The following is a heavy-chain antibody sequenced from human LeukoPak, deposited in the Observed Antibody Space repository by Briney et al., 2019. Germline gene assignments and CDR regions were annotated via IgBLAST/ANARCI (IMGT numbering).Heavy chain of an antibody. Sequence: PGGSLRLSCAASGFTFSNSAMSWVRQAPGKGLEWVSAISGSGSNTYYADSVKGRFTISRDTSKNTLYLQVNSLRAEDTALYYCAKAIVGVSGLGYWGQRTLVTVSS. CDR3: AKAIVGVSGLGY. CDR2: ISGSGSNT. CDR1: GFTFSNSA. D-gene: IGHD1-26*01. J-gene: IGHJ4*02. V-gene: IGHV3-23*01.